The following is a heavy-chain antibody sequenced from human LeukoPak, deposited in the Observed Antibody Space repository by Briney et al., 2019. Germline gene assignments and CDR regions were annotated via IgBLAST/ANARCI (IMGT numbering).Heavy chain of an antibody. CDR2: ISSSGSTI. CDR3: AKAIRLTNWFDP. J-gene: IGHJ5*02. V-gene: IGHV3-48*03. CDR1: GFTFSSYE. Sequence: GGSLRLSCAASGFTFSSYEMNWVRQAPGKGLEWVSYISSSGSTIYYADSVKGRFTISRDNSKNTLYLQMNSLRAEDTAVYYCAKAIRLTNWFDPWGQGTLVTVSS.